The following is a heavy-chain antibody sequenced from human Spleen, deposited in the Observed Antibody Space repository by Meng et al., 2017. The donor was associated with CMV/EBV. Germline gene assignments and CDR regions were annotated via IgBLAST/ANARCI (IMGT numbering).Heavy chain of an antibody. CDR3: ARELRPNWFDP. Sequence: SETLSLTCAVYGGSFSGYYWSWIRQPPGKGLEWIGEINHSGSTNYNPSLKSRVTISVDTSKNQFSLTLSSVTAADTAVYYCARELRPNWFDPWGQGTLVTVSS. CDR1: GGSFSGYY. J-gene: IGHJ5*02. V-gene: IGHV4-34*01. CDR2: INHSGST. D-gene: IGHD4-17*01.